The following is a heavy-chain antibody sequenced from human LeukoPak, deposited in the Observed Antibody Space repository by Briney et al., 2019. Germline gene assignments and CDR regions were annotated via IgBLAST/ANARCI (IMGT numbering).Heavy chain of an antibody. CDR2: IYWDDDK. CDR1: GFALSTSGVG. D-gene: IGHD4-11*01. CDR3: AHMIYSNSYFDY. J-gene: IGHJ4*02. V-gene: IGHV2-5*02. Sequence: SGPTLVKPTQTLTLTCTFSGFALSTSGVGVGWIRQPPGRALEWLALIYWDDDKRYSPSLKSRLTISKDTSRNQVVLTMTNMDTVDTATYYCAHMIYSNSYFDYWGQGTLVTVSS.